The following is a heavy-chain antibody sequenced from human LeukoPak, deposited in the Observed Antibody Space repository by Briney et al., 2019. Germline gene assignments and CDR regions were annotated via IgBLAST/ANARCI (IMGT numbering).Heavy chain of an antibody. D-gene: IGHD5-24*01. J-gene: IGHJ4*02. CDR1: DVSIKNYY. CDR2: IYYSGNT. CDR3: ARLRDGNNYSPYDY. Sequence: SETLSLTCTVSDVSIKNYYWSWIRQPPGKGLEWIGYIYYSGNTNYNPSLNSRVTISVDTSKNQFSLKVSSVTAADTAVYYCARLRDGNNYSPYDYWGQGILVTVSS. V-gene: IGHV4-59*08.